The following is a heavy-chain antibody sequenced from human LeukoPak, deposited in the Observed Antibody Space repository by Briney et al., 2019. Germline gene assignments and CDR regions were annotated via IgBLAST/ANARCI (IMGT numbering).Heavy chain of an antibody. Sequence: PSETLSLTCTVSGGSISSSSYYWGWIRQSPGKGLEWIGSIYYSGSTYYSPFLKSRVTISVDTSKNQFSLKLSSVTAADTAVYCCARHSSLRSPTTPWGQGTLVTVSS. CDR2: IYYSGST. D-gene: IGHD1-7*01. J-gene: IGHJ5*02. CDR1: GGSISSSSYY. CDR3: ARHSSLRSPTTP. V-gene: IGHV4-39*01.